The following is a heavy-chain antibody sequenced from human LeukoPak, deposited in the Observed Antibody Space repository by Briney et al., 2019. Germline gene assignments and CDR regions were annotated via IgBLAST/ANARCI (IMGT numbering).Heavy chain of an antibody. CDR1: GGSFSGYY. D-gene: IGHD2-2*01. V-gene: IGHV4-34*01. J-gene: IGHJ3*02. Sequence: ASETLSLTCAVYGGSFSGYYWSWIRQPPGKGLEWIGEINHSGSTNYNPSLKSRVTISVDTSKNQFSLKLSSVTAADTAVYYCARLPYCSSTSCYRGAFDIWGQGTMVTVSS. CDR2: INHSGST. CDR3: ARLPYCSSTSCYRGAFDI.